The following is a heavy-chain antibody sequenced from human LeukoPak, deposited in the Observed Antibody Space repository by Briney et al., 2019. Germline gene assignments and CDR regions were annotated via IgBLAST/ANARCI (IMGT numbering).Heavy chain of an antibody. CDR2: INSDGSST. CDR1: GFTFSSYW. V-gene: IGHV3-74*01. D-gene: IGHD2/OR15-2a*01. J-gene: IGHJ3*02. Sequence: GGSLRLSCAASGFTFSSYWMHWVRQAPGKGLVWVSRINSDGSSTSYADSVKGRFTISRDNAKNTLYLQVNSLRAEDTAVYYCASLSPGSDAFDIWGQGTMVTVSS. CDR3: ASLSPGSDAFDI.